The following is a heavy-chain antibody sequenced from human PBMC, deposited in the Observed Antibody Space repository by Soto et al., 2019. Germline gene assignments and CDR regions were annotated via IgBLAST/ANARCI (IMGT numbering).Heavy chain of an antibody. CDR1: GVSISSSSYY. CDR3: ARHGSY. J-gene: IGHJ4*02. Sequence: SETLSLTCTVSGVSISSSSYYWGWIRQTPGKGLEWIGTIYFSGSTYYNPSPKSRVTISVDRSKNQFSLNLTSVTAADTAVYYCARHGSYWGPGTLVTVSS. V-gene: IGHV4-39*01. CDR2: IYFSGST.